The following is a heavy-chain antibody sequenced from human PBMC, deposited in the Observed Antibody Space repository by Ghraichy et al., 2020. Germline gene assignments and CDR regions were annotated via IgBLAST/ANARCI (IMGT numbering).Heavy chain of an antibody. D-gene: IGHD4-23*01. CDR2: ISYDGSNK. CDR1: GFTFSSYA. Sequence: GGSLRLSCAASGFTFSSYAMHWVRQAPGKGLEWVAVISYDGSNKYYADSVKGRFTISRDNSKNTLYLQMNSLRAEDTAVYYCARGGDYGGNSEIYMDYWGQGTLVTVSS. V-gene: IGHV3-30-3*01. CDR3: ARGGDYGGNSEIYMDY. J-gene: IGHJ4*02.